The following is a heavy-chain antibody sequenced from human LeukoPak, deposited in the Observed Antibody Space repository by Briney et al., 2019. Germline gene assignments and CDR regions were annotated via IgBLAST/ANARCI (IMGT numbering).Heavy chain of an antibody. D-gene: IGHD3-10*01. J-gene: IGHJ4*02. CDR1: GGSISSYY. Sequence: SETLSLTCTVSGGSISSYYWSWIRQPPGKGLEWIGYIYYSGSTNYNPSLKSRVTISVDTSKNQLSLKLSSVTAADTAVYYCARLRFGEFSFYFDYWGQGTLVTVSS. V-gene: IGHV4-59*01. CDR3: ARLRFGEFSFYFDY. CDR2: IYYSGST.